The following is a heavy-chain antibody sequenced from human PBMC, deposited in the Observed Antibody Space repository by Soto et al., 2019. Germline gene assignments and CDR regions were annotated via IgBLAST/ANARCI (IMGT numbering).Heavy chain of an antibody. Sequence: VESLNSSCNGSGYSFTSYWIGWVRQMPGKGLEWMGIIYPGDSYTRYSPSFQGQVTISADKSISTAYLQWSSLKASDTAMYYCARIVDPTVTTLRFFDYWGQGTLVT. CDR1: GYSFTSYW. V-gene: IGHV5-51*01. D-gene: IGHD4-17*01. CDR2: IYPGDSYT. J-gene: IGHJ4*02. CDR3: ARIVDPTVTTLRFFDY.